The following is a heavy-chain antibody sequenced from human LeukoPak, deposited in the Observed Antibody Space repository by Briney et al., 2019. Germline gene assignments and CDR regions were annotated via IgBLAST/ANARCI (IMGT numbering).Heavy chain of an antibody. Sequence: PGGSLRLSCAASGFTFSSYEMNWVRQAPGKGLEWVSYIGSGGSLIYCADSVKGRFTISRDNAKNSLYLQMNSLRAEDTALYYCARAAVVASTLPAYWGQGTLVTVSS. D-gene: IGHD2-15*01. J-gene: IGHJ4*02. CDR3: ARAAVVASTLPAY. CDR2: IGSGGSLI. V-gene: IGHV3-48*03. CDR1: GFTFSSYE.